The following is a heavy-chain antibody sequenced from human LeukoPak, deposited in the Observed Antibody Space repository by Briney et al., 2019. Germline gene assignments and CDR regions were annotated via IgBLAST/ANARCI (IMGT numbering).Heavy chain of an antibody. V-gene: IGHV4-39*07. J-gene: IGHJ4*02. CDR3: ARGRYGGTRRILTGYYISY. CDR1: GGSISSSSYY. Sequence: SETLSLTCTVSGGSISSSSYYWGWIRQPPGKGLEWIGEINHSGSTNYNPSLKSRVTISVDTSKNQFSLKLSSVTAADTAVYYCARGRYGGTRRILTGYYISYWGQGTLVTVSS. D-gene: IGHD3-9*01. CDR2: INHSGST.